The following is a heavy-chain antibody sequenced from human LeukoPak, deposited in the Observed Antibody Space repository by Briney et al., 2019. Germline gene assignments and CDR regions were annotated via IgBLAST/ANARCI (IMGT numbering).Heavy chain of an antibody. CDR1: GMSLTDYY. D-gene: IGHD1-1*01. CDR2: INHSGST. CDR3: ARARTTGLPHFDY. V-gene: IGHV4-34*01. Sequence: SETLSLTCGVSGMSLTDYYWTWIRHSPGKGLEWIGEINHSGSTNYNPSLKSRVTMSVDTSKVQFSLDLTSVTAADTAVYYCARARTTGLPHFDYWGQGTLVTVSS. J-gene: IGHJ4*02.